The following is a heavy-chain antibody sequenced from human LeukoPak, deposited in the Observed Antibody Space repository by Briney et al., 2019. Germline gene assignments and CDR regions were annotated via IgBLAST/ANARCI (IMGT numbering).Heavy chain of an antibody. CDR2: ISSSSTYI. D-gene: IGHD1-26*01. CDR1: GFTFTSHN. CDR3: ARVELEAVSYGAADF. Sequence: PGGSLRLSCAASGFTFTSHNMNWIRQAPGKGLEWVSSISSSSTYINYADSVKGRFTISRDNAKNSLYLQMNSLRAEDMAVYYCARVELEAVSYGAADFWGQGTLVTVSS. V-gene: IGHV3-21*01. J-gene: IGHJ4*02.